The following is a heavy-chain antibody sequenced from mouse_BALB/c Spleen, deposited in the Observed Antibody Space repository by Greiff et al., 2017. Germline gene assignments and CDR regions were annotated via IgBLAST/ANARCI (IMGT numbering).Heavy chain of an antibody. J-gene: IGHJ3*01. CDR1: GYTFTSYW. CDR2: IYPGNSDT. Sequence: VQLQQSGTVLARPGASVKMSCKASGYTFTSYWMHWVKQRPGQGLEWIGAIYPGNSDTSYNQKFKGKAKLTAVTSTSTAYMELSSLTNEDSAVYYCTRALYDADWFDYWGQGTLVTVSA. D-gene: IGHD2-12*01. CDR3: TRALYDADWFDY. V-gene: IGHV1-5*01.